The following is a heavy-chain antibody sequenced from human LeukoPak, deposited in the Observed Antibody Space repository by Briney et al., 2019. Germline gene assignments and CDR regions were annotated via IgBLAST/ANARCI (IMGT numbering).Heavy chain of an antibody. V-gene: IGHV3-7*03. D-gene: IGHD3-10*01. Sequence: GGSLRLSCAASGFTFSSYWMSWVRQAPGKGLEWVANINKDGGEKYYVDSVKGRFTISRDNAKNSLYLQMNSLRADDTAVYYCANLRRYYGSDHNHFDYWGQGTLVTVSS. CDR2: INKDGGEK. J-gene: IGHJ4*02. CDR3: ANLRRYYGSDHNHFDY. CDR1: GFTFSSYW.